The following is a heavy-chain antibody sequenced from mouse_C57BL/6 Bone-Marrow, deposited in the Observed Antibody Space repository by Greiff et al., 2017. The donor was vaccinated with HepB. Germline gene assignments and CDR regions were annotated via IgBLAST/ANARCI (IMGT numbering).Heavy chain of an antibody. D-gene: IGHD2-4*01. CDR1: GYTFTSYW. CDR2: IYPGSGST. CDR3: ARKVYDYDWFAY. V-gene: IGHV1-55*01. J-gene: IGHJ3*01. Sequence: QVHVKQSGPELVKPGASVKMSCKASGYTFTSYWITWVKQRPGQGLEWIGDIYPGSGSTNYNEKFKSKATLTVDTSSSTAYMQLSSLTSEDSAVYYCARKVYDYDWFAYWGQGTLVTVSA.